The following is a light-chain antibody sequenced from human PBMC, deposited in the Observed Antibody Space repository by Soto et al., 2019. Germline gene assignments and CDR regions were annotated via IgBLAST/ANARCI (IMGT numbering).Light chain of an antibody. CDR3: CSYAGSSTWV. J-gene: IGLJ3*02. CDR1: SSDVGSYNL. CDR2: EVS. Sequence: QSALTQPASVSGSPVQSITISCTGTSSDVGSYNLVSWYQQHPGKAPKLMIYEVSKRPSGVSNRFSGSKSGNTASLTISGLQAEDEADYYCCSYAGSSTWVFGGGTKVTVL. V-gene: IGLV2-23*02.